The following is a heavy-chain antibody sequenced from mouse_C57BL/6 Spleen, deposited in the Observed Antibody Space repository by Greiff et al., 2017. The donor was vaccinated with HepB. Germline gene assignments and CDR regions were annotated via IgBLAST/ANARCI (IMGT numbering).Heavy chain of an antibody. J-gene: IGHJ3*01. Sequence: QVQLQQSGPELVKPGASVKISCKASGYAFSSSWMNWVKQRPGKGLEWIGRIYPGDGDTNYNGKFKGKATLTADKSSSTAYMQLSSLTSEDSAVYFCARYWDVWFAYWGQGTLVTVSA. V-gene: IGHV1-82*01. D-gene: IGHD4-1*01. CDR1: GYAFSSSW. CDR2: IYPGDGDT. CDR3: ARYWDVWFAY.